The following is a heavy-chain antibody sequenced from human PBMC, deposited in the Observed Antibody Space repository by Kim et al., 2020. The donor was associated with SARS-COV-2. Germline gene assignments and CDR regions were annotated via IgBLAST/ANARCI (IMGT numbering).Heavy chain of an antibody. CDR3: ARKGDAFDI. J-gene: IGHJ3*02. Sequence: SETLSLTCTVSGGSISSSSYYWGWIRQPPGKGLEWIGSIYYSGSTYYNPSLKSRVTISVDTSKNQFSLKLSSVTAADTAVYYCARKGDAFDIWGQRTMVTGSS. CDR2: IYYSGST. V-gene: IGHV4-39*07. CDR1: GGSISSSSYY.